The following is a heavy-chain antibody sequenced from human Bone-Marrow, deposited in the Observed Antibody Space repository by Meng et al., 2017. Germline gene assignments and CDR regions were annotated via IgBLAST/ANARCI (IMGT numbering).Heavy chain of an antibody. CDR2: IDWDDDK. V-gene: IGHV2-70*04. J-gene: IGHJ4*02. CDR3: ARSYCSGGSCYDNLRHYFDY. CDR1: GFSLSTSGMR. Sequence: SGPTLVKPTQTLTLTCTFSGFSLSTSGMRVSWIRQPPGKALEWLARIDWDDDKFYSTSLKTRLTISKDTSKNQVVLTMTNMDPVDTATYYCARSYCSGGSCYDNLRHYFDYWGQGTLVTVSS. D-gene: IGHD2-15*01.